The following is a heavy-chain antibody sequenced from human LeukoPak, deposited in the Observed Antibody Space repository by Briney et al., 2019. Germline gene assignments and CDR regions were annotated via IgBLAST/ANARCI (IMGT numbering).Heavy chain of an antibody. CDR3: ARGYYDSSGYYFSLGSDFAFDY. D-gene: IGHD3-22*01. J-gene: IGHJ4*02. V-gene: IGHV3-7*04. CDR2: INQDRSEK. Sequence: PGGSLRLSCAASGFTFSNYWMTWVRQAPGQGLEWVANINQDRSEKYYVDTVKGRFTISRDNAKNSLSLQMNSLRAEDTAVYYCARGYYDSSGYYFSLGSDFAFDYWGQGTLVTVSS. CDR1: GFTFSNYW.